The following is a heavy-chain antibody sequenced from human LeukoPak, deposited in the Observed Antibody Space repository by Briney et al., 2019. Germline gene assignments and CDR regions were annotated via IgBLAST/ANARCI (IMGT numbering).Heavy chain of an antibody. CDR2: IGTADDT. CDR3: ARSGYYHYYGLDV. CDR1: GFTFSSYD. Sequence: PGGSLGLSCVASGFTFSSYDMHWVRQTTGKGLEWVSAIGTADDTFYPASVKGRFTISRDDAKNSLYLQMSNLRVGDTAVYYCARSGYYHYYGLDVWGQGTTVTVSS. J-gene: IGHJ6*02. V-gene: IGHV3-13*04. D-gene: IGHD6-25*01.